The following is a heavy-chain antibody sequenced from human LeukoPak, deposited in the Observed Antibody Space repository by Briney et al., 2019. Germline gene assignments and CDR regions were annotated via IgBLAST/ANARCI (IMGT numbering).Heavy chain of an antibody. D-gene: IGHD3-22*01. CDR2: IYTSGST. Sequence: TSETPSLTCTVSGGSISSYYWSWIRQPPGKGLEWIGYIYTSGSTNYNPSLKSRVTISVDTSKNQFSLKLSSVTAADTAVYYCARLNYYDSSGYSYDAFDIWGQGTMVTVSS. CDR1: GGSISSYY. CDR3: ARLNYYDSSGYSYDAFDI. V-gene: IGHV4-4*09. J-gene: IGHJ3*02.